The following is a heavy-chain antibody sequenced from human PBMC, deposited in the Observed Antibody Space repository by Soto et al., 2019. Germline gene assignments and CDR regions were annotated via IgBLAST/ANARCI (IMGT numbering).Heavy chain of an antibody. CDR2: SRNKANSYST. CDR3: ARFSGSYTRGLDY. V-gene: IGHV3-72*01. J-gene: IGHJ4*02. Sequence: EVQLVESGGGLVQHGGSLRLSCEASGFTFSDHYMDWVRQAPGTGLEWVGRSRNKANSYSTEYAASVKGRFTISRDESKNSLYLQMNSLKTEDTAVYYCARFSGSYTRGLDYWGQGTLVTVSS. D-gene: IGHD1-26*01. CDR1: GFTFSDHY.